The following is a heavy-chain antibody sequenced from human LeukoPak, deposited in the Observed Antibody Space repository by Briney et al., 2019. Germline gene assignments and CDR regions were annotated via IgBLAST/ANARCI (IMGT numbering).Heavy chain of an antibody. D-gene: IGHD3-9*01. Sequence: PGGSLRLSCAASGFTFSSYSMNWVRQAPGKGLEWVSSISSSSSYIYYADSVKGRFTISRDNAKNSLYLQMNSLRAEDTAVYYCARDSNYNYDILTGYYRPLYYFDYWGQGTLVTVSS. J-gene: IGHJ4*02. CDR3: ARDSNYNYDILTGYYRPLYYFDY. V-gene: IGHV3-21*01. CDR2: ISSSSSYI. CDR1: GFTFSSYS.